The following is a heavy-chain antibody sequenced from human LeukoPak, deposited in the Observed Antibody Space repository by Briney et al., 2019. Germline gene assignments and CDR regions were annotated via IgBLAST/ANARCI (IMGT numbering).Heavy chain of an antibody. CDR1: GFTFSSYE. CDR3: AELGITMIGGV. J-gene: IGHJ6*04. CDR2: ISSSGSTI. D-gene: IGHD3-10*02. Sequence: GGSLRLSCAASGFTFSSYEMNWVRQALGKGLEWVSYISSSGSTIYYADSVKGRFTISRDNAKNSLYLQMDSLRAEDTAVYYCAELGITMIGGVWGKGTTVTISS. V-gene: IGHV3-48*03.